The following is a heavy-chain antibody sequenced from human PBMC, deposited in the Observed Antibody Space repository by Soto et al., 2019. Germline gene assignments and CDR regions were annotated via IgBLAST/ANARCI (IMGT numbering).Heavy chain of an antibody. Sequence: PSETLSLTCTVSGGSISSYYWSWIRQPPGKGLEWIGYIYYSGSTNYNPSLKSRVTISVDTSKNQFSLKLSSVTAADTAVYYCARGGYFDWLPYDYWGQGTLVTVSS. J-gene: IGHJ4*02. CDR1: GGSISSYY. V-gene: IGHV4-59*01. D-gene: IGHD3-9*01. CDR3: ARGGYFDWLPYDY. CDR2: IYYSGST.